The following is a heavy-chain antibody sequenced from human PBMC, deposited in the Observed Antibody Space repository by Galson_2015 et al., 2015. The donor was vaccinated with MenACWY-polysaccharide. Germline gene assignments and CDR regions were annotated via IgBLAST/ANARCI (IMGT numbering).Heavy chain of an antibody. CDR1: GFTFSDYY. CDR3: ARAAWFDY. J-gene: IGHJ4*02. V-gene: IGHV3-11*01. CDR2: ISTGGGII. Sequence: SLRLSCAASGFTFSDYYMSWIRQAPGKGLEWVPSISTGGGIIYYADSVKGRFTISRDNAKNSLYLQMNSLRAEDTAVYYCARAAWFDYWGQGTLVTVPS.